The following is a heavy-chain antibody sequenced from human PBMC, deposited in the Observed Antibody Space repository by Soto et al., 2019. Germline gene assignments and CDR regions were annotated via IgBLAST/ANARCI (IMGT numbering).Heavy chain of an antibody. CDR3: ARGPSGDKVDY. J-gene: IGHJ4*02. Sequence: PSETLSLTCAVSGGSISSSNWWSWVRQPPGKGLYWIGEIYHSGSTNSNPSLRSRVAILVDTSKNQFSLQLSSVSAADTAVDYCARGPSGDKVDYWGQGTLVTVSS. V-gene: IGHV4-4*02. D-gene: IGHD7-27*01. CDR1: GGSISSSNW. CDR2: IYHSGST.